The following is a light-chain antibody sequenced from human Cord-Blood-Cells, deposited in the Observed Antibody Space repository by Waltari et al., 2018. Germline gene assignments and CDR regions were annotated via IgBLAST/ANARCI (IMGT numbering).Light chain of an antibody. J-gene: IGLJ2*01. CDR2: EGS. CDR3: CSYAGSSTVV. Sequence: QSALTQPASVSRSPGQSITISCTGTSSDVGGFNLVSWYQQHPGKAPKLMIYEGSKRPSGVSNRFSGSKSGNTASLTISGLQAEDEADYYCCSYAGSSTVVFGGGTKLTVL. V-gene: IGLV2-23*01. CDR1: SSDVGGFNL.